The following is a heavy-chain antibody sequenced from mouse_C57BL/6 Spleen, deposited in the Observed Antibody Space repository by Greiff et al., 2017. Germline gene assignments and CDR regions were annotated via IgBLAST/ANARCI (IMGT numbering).Heavy chain of an antibody. Sequence: EVHLVESGEGLVKPGGSLKLSCAASGFTFSSYAMSWVRQTPEKRLEWVAYISRGGDYIYYADTVQGRFTFSRDNARNTLYLQMSSLKSEDTAMYYCTRGYGSSYRGYFDYWGQGTTLTVSS. CDR1: GFTFSSYA. CDR2: ISRGGDYI. D-gene: IGHD1-1*01. CDR3: TRGYGSSYRGYFDY. V-gene: IGHV5-9-1*02. J-gene: IGHJ2*01.